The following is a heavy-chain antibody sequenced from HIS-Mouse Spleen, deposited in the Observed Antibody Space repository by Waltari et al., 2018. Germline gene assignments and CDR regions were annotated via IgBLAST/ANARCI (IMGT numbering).Heavy chain of an antibody. CDR3: AREIPYSSSWYDWYFDL. CDR2: IYYSGST. J-gene: IGHJ2*01. V-gene: IGHV4-39*07. Sequence: QLQLQESGPGLVKPPETLSLTCTVPGGSISSSSYSWGRIRQPPGTGREWIGSIYYSGSTYYNPSLKSRVTISVDTSKNQFSLKLSSVTAADTAVYYCAREIPYSSSWYDWYFDLWGRGTLVTVSS. D-gene: IGHD6-13*01. CDR1: GGSISSSSYS.